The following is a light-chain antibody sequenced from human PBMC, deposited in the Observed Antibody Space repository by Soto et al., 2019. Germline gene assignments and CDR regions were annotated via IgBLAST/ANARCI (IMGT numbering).Light chain of an antibody. V-gene: IGLV1-44*01. CDR1: SSNIRSNT. CDR2: SNN. CDR3: AAWDDSLNGGVV. Sequence: QSVLTQAPSASGTPGQRVTISCSGSSSNIRSNTVNWYQQLPGTAPKLLIYSNNQRPSGVPDRFSGSKSGTSASLAISGLQSEDEADYYCAAWDDSLNGGVVFGGGTQLTVL. J-gene: IGLJ2*01.